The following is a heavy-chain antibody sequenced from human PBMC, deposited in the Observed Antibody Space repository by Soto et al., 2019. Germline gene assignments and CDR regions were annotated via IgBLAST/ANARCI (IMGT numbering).Heavy chain of an antibody. J-gene: IGHJ3*02. V-gene: IGHV1-69*13. Sequence: SVKVSCKASGGTFSSYAISWVRQAPGQGLEWMGGIIPIFGTANYAQKFQGRVTITADESTSTAYMELSSLRSEDTAVYYCAINWYYYDPRPGAFDIWRQGTTVTVSS. CDR3: AINWYYYDPRPGAFDI. CDR2: IIPIFGTA. CDR1: GGTFSSYA. D-gene: IGHD3-22*01.